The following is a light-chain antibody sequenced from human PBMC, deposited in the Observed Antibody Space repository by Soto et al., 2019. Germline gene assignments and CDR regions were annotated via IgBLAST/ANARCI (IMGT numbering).Light chain of an antibody. V-gene: IGLV2-8*01. CDR2: EVT. Sequence: QSALTQPPSASGSPGQSVTISCTGTSSDVGAYKYVPWYQQYPGKAPKLMIYEVTKRPSGVPDRFSGSKSGNTASLTVSGLQAEDEADYYCTSYVGNDIWVFGGGTQLTVL. CDR3: TSYVGNDIWV. CDR1: SSDVGAYKY. J-gene: IGLJ3*02.